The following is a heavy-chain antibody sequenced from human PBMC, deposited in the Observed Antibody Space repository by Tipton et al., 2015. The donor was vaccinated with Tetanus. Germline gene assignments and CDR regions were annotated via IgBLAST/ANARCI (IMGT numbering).Heavy chain of an antibody. D-gene: IGHD5-18*01. CDR2: TYYRSRWFH. V-gene: IGHV6-1*01. J-gene: IGHJ2*01. Sequence: LVKPTQTLSLTCDISGDSVSSNDVAWSWIRQSPSRGLEWLGRTYYRSRWFHDYAVSVQSRITINPDTSKNQLSLQLNSVIPEDTAVYYCARWRHEDRFFDLWGRGTRVTVSP. CDR3: ARWRHEDRFFDL. CDR1: GDSVSSNDVA.